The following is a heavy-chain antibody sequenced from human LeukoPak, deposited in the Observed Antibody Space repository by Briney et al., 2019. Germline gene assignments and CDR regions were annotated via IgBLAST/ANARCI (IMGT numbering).Heavy chain of an antibody. CDR2: INHSGST. D-gene: IGHD2-2*01. CDR1: GGSFSGYY. V-gene: IGHV4-34*01. Sequence: PSETLSLTCAVYGGSFSGYYWSWIRQPPGKGLEWIGEINHSGSTNYNPSLKSRVTISVDTSKNQFSLKLSSVTAADTAVYYCARLGRGSIVVVPAAAVRDYWGQGTLVTVSS. J-gene: IGHJ4*02. CDR3: ARLGRGSIVVVPAAAVRDY.